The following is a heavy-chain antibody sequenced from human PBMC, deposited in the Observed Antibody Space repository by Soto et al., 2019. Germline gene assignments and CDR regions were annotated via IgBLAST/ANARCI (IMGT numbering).Heavy chain of an antibody. D-gene: IGHD3-3*01. J-gene: IGHJ4*02. Sequence: GGSLRLSCAASGFTFSSYAMSWVRQAPGKGLEWVSAISGSGGSTYYADSVKGRFTISRDNSKNTLYLQMNSLRAEDTAVYYCAKAPYYDFWSGYPLQWYFDYWGQGTLVTVSS. V-gene: IGHV3-23*01. CDR3: AKAPYYDFWSGYPLQWYFDY. CDR1: GFTFSSYA. CDR2: ISGSGGST.